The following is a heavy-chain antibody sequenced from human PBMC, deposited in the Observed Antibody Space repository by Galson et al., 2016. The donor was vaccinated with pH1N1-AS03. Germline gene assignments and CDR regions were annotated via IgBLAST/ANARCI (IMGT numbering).Heavy chain of an antibody. V-gene: IGHV3-48*03. CDR1: GFTFGDFE. CDR3: VRAEPYYYDRRKYFAFLL. D-gene: IGHD3-22*01. J-gene: IGHJ3*01. Sequence: SLRLSCAASGFTFGDFEMNWVRQAPGKGLEWVAYISSSGDTTYYVDSVKGRFTISRDSVKDSLYLQMASLRVEDTALYYCVRAEPYYYDRRKYFAFLLWGQGTTVIVSS. CDR2: ISSSGDTT.